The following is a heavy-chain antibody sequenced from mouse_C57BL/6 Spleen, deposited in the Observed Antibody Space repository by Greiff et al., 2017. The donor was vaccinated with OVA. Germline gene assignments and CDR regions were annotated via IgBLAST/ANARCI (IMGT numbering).Heavy chain of an antibody. CDR3: ARSHYYGSSP. CDR2: INPSTGGT. V-gene: IGHV1-42*01. Sequence: VQLQQSGPELVKPGASVKISCKASGYSFTGYYMNWVKQSPEKSLEWIGEINPSTGGTTYNQKFKAKATLTVDKSSSTAYMQLKSLTSEDSAVYYCARSHYYGSSPWGQGTTLTVSS. CDR1: GYSFTGYY. D-gene: IGHD1-1*01. J-gene: IGHJ2*01.